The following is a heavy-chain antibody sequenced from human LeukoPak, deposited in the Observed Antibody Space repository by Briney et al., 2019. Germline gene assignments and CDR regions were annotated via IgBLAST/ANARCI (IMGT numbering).Heavy chain of an antibody. Sequence: SETLSLTCTVSGGSISSSSYYWGWIRQPPGKGLEWIGSIYYSGSTYYNPSLKSRVTISVATSKNQFSLKLSSVTAADTAVYYCARHGDYYDSSGYPPPFDYWGQGTLVTVSS. CDR3: ARHGDYYDSSGYPPPFDY. CDR2: IYYSGST. CDR1: GGSISSSSYY. D-gene: IGHD3-22*01. V-gene: IGHV4-39*01. J-gene: IGHJ4*02.